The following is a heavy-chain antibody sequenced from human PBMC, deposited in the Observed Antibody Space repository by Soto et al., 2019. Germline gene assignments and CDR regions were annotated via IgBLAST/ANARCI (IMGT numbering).Heavy chain of an antibody. CDR3: ARARRGLRYFDWLPHYAMDV. D-gene: IGHD3-9*01. CDR2: TYYRSKWYN. V-gene: IGHV6-1*01. CDR1: GDSVSSNSAA. J-gene: IGHJ6*02. Sequence: SQTLSLTCAISGDSVSSNSAAWNWIRQSPSRGLEWLGRTYYRSKWYNDYAVSVKSRITINPDTSKNQFSLQLNSVTPEDTAVYYCARARRGLRYFDWLPHYAMDVWGQGTTVTVSS.